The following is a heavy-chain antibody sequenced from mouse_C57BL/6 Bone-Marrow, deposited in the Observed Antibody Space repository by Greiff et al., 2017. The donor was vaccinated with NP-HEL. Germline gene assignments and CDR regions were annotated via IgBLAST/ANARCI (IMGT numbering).Heavy chain of an antibody. D-gene: IGHD2-12*01. V-gene: IGHV1-80*01. CDR3: AREGVTGTPGDY. J-gene: IGHJ2*01. Sequence: VQLQQSGAELVKPGASVKISCKASGYAFSSYWMNWVKQRPGKGLEWIGQIYPGDGDTNYNGKFKGKATLTADKSSSTAYMQLSSLTSEDSAVYFCAREGVTGTPGDYWGQGTTLTVSS. CDR1: GYAFSSYW. CDR2: IYPGDGDT.